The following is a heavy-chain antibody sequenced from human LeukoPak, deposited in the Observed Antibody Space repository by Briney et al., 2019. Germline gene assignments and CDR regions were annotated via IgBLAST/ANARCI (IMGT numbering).Heavy chain of an antibody. V-gene: IGHV3-48*04. Sequence: GGFLRLSCAASGFTFNTYTMNWVRQAPGKGLEWVSYISGSSGIIDYADSVKGRFTISRDNAKNSLYLQMNSLRAEDTAVYYCARGSDYYDSSGIPQAFDIWGQGTMVTVSS. J-gene: IGHJ3*02. CDR1: GFTFNTYT. CDR2: ISGSSGII. D-gene: IGHD3-22*01. CDR3: ARGSDYYDSSGIPQAFDI.